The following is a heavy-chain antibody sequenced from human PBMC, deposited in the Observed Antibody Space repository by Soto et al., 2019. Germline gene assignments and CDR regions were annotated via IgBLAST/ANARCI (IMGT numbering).Heavy chain of an antibody. V-gene: IGHV4-31*03. CDR1: GGSISSGGYY. J-gene: IGHJ6*02. CDR3: ARVQAYYYYYYGMDV. CDR2: IYYSGST. D-gene: IGHD1-1*01. Sequence: SETLSLTCTVSGGSISSGGYYWSWIRQHPGKGLEWIGYIYYSGSTYYNPSLKSRVTISVDTSKNQFSLKLSSVTAADTAVYYCARVQAYYYYYYGMDVWGQGTTVTVSS.